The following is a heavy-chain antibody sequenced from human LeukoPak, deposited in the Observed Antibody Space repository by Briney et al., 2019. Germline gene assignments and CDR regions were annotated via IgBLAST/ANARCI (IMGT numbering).Heavy chain of an antibody. CDR3: ARSLGYCSGGSCYEISEFDY. CDR1: GYTFTGYY. Sequence: ASVKASCKASGYTFTGYYMHWVRQAPGQGLEWMGWINPNSGGTNYAQKFQGRVTMTRDTSISTAYMELSRLRSDDTAVYYCARSLGYCSGGSCYEISEFDYWGQGTLVTVSS. J-gene: IGHJ4*02. CDR2: INPNSGGT. V-gene: IGHV1-2*02. D-gene: IGHD2-15*01.